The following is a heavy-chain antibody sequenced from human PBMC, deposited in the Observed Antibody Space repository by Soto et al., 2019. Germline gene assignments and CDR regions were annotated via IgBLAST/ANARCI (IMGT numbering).Heavy chain of an antibody. CDR3: AKVREPRASYYGMDV. V-gene: IGHV3-30*18. D-gene: IGHD1-1*01. CDR2: ISYDGSNK. Sequence: SGFTFSSYGMHWVRQAPGKGLEWVAVISYDGSNKYYADSVKGRFTISRDNSKNTLYLQMNSLRAEDTAVYYCAKVREPRASYYGMDVWGQGTTVTVSS. J-gene: IGHJ6*02. CDR1: GFTFSSYG.